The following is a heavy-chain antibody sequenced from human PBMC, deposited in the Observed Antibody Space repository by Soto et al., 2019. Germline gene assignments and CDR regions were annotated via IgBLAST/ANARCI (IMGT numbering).Heavy chain of an antibody. V-gene: IGHV4-34*01. CDR2: INHSGST. CDR3: ARVAVLRYFDWLLSVCAFDI. CDR1: GGSFSGYY. D-gene: IGHD3-9*01. Sequence: QVQLQQWGAGLLKPSETLSLTCAVYGGSFSGYYWSWIRQPPGKGLEWIGEINHSGSTNYNPSLKSRVTIPVDTSKNQFSLKLSSVTAADTAVYYCARVAVLRYFDWLLSVCAFDIWGQGTMVTVSS. J-gene: IGHJ3*02.